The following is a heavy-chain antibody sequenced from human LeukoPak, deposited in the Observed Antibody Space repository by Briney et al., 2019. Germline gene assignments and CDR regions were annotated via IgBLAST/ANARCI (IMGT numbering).Heavy chain of an antibody. CDR3: AREGYDILTGYYNVILRSPRVDY. J-gene: IGHJ4*02. Sequence: ASVKVSCKASGYTFTIYDINWVRQATGQGLEWMGWMNPNSGDTGYAQKFQGRVTMTRNTSISTAYMELSSLRAEDTAVYYCAREGYDILTGYYNVILRSPRVDYWGQGTLVTVSS. CDR2: MNPNSGDT. D-gene: IGHD3-9*01. CDR1: GYTFTIYD. V-gene: IGHV1-8*01.